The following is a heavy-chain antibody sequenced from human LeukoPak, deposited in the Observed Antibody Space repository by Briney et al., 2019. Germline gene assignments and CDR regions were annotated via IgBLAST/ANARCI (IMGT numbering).Heavy chain of an antibody. V-gene: IGHV5-51*01. Sequence: GESLKISCKGSGYNFSNYWLAWVRQMPGKGLGWMSIIDPDDSDTKYSPSFQGQVTMSADKPIGPAYMHWSSLKASDPAIYYCARRVFCGGDCYCFDNWGQGTLVTVSS. CDR1: GYNFSNYW. D-gene: IGHD2-21*02. CDR3: ARRVFCGGDCYCFDN. CDR2: IDPDDSDT. J-gene: IGHJ4*02.